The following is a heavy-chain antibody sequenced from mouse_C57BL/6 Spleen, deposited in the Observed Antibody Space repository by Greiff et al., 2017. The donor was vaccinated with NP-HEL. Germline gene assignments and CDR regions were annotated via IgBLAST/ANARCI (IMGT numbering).Heavy chain of an antibody. D-gene: IGHD2-3*01. CDR2: IHPNSGST. CDR3: ARSGYDGYYLDY. CDR1: GYTFTSYW. V-gene: IGHV1-64*01. Sequence: QVQLQQSGAELVKPGASVKLSCKASGYTFTSYWMHWVKQRPGQGLEWIGMIHPNSGSTNYNEKFKSKATLTVDKSSSTAYMQLSSLTSEDSAVYYCARSGYDGYYLDYWGQGTTLTVSS. J-gene: IGHJ2*01.